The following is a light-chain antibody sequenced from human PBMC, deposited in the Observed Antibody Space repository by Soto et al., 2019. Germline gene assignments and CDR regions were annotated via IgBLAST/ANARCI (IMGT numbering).Light chain of an antibody. CDR1: KSINSD. Sequence: EIVLTQSPATLSLSPGERATLSCRASKSINSDLAWYQQRPGQAPRLLIYDASNRAPGIPARFGGSGSGADFTLSISSLEPEDFATYYCQVSDATWTFGQGTKVEIK. J-gene: IGKJ1*01. CDR3: QVSDATWT. V-gene: IGKV3-11*01. CDR2: DAS.